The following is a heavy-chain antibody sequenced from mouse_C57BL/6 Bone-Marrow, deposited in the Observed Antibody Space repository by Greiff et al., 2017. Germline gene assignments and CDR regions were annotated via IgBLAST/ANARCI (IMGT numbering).Heavy chain of an antibody. V-gene: IGHV1-81*01. CDR2: IYPRSGNT. CDR1: GYTFTSYG. Sequence: QVQLQQSGAELARPGASVKLSCKASGYTFTSYGISWVKQRTGQGLEWIGEIYPRSGNTYYNEKFKGKATLTADKSSSTAYMELRSLTSEDSAVYFCASSGNDYSWFAYWGRGTGVTVSA. J-gene: IGHJ3*01. D-gene: IGHD2-4*01. CDR3: ASSGNDYSWFAY.